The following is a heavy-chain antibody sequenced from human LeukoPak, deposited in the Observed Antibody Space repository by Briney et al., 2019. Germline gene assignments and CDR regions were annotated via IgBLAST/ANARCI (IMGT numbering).Heavy chain of an antibody. CDR1: GYTFTSYA. Sequence: ASVKVSCKASGYTFTSYAMHWVRQAPGQRLEWMGWINAGNGNTKYSQKFQGRVTITRDTSASTAYMELSSLGSEGTAVYYCARGPDIVVVVAATRGDWFDPWGQGTLVTVSS. CDR3: ARGPDIVVVVAATRGDWFDP. D-gene: IGHD2-15*01. V-gene: IGHV1-3*01. CDR2: INAGNGNT. J-gene: IGHJ5*02.